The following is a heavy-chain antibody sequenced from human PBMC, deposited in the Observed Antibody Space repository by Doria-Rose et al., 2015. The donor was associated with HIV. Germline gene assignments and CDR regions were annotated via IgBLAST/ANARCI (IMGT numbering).Heavy chain of an antibody. CDR3: ARIKSSRWYHKYYFDF. Sequence: ESGPVLVKPTETLTLTCTVSGVSLSSPGMGVSWIRQPPGKALEWLANIFSDDGRSYKTSLKIRLTISRGTSKSQVVLTMTDMDPVDTATYYCARIKSSRWYHKYYFDFWGRGTLVIVSA. V-gene: IGHV2-26*01. CDR2: IFSDDGR. CDR1: GVSLSSPGMG. J-gene: IGHJ4*02. D-gene: IGHD6-13*01.